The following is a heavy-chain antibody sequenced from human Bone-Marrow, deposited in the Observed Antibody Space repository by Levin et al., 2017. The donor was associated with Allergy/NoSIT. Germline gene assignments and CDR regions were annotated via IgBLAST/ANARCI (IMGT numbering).Heavy chain of an antibody. CDR1: GFTFSSYA. Sequence: LSLTCAASGFTFSSYAMSWVRQAPGKGLEWVSRISGSGTITHYAGSVKGRFTISRDISKNMLHLQMNSLRAEDTAIYFCAKEGLAVAGYYCDSWGQGTLVTVSS. D-gene: IGHD6-19*01. CDR3: AKEGLAVAGYYCDS. J-gene: IGHJ4*02. V-gene: IGHV3-23*01. CDR2: ISGSGTIT.